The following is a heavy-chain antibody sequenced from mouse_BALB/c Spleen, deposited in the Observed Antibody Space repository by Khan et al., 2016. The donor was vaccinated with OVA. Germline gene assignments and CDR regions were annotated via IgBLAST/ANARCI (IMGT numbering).Heavy chain of an antibody. CDR1: GYTFTNYW. J-gene: IGHJ4*01. D-gene: IGHD1-1*01. V-gene: IGHV1-63*02. Sequence: QIQLVQSGAELVRPGTSVKMSCKAAGYTFTNYWIGWIKQRPGHGLEWIGDIYPGSGNTNYNEKFKGKAILTADTSSTTVYMQLSSLTSEDSAIXYCARPYYYGSTYDTMDAWGQGTSVTVSS. CDR2: IYPGSGNT. CDR3: ARPYYYGSTYDTMDA.